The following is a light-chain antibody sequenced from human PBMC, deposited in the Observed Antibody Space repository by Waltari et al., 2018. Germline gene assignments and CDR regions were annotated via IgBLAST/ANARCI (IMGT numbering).Light chain of an antibody. V-gene: IGLV2-11*01. Sequence: QSALTQPRSVSGSPGQSVTISCTGTSSDVGGYNYVSWYQQHPGKAPKLMIYDVSKRPSGVPVRLSGSKSGNTASLTISGLQAEDEADYYCCSYAGSYVFGTGTKVTVL. CDR3: CSYAGSYV. J-gene: IGLJ1*01. CDR2: DVS. CDR1: SSDVGGYNY.